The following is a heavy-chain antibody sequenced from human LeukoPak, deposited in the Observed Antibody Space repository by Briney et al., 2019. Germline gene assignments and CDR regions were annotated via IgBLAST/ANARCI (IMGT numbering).Heavy chain of an antibody. D-gene: IGHD4-23*01. Sequence: SETLSLTCTVSGGSISSYYWSWIRQPPGKGLEWIGYIYYSGSTNYNPSLKSRVTISVDTSKNQFSLKLSSVTAADTAVYYCARARPGYGGNYYFDCWGQGTLVTVSS. CDR3: ARARPGYGGNYYFDC. CDR2: IYYSGST. J-gene: IGHJ4*02. CDR1: GGSISSYY. V-gene: IGHV4-59*01.